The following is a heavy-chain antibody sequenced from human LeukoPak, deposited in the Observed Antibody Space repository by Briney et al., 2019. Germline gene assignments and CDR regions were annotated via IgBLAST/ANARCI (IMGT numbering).Heavy chain of an antibody. CDR3: ARRRGRRGFYYYDSSGYYYFDY. D-gene: IGHD3-22*01. CDR1: GGSFSGYY. CDR2: INHSGST. J-gene: IGHJ4*02. V-gene: IGHV4-34*01. Sequence: SETLSLTCAVYGGSFSGYYWSWIRQPPGKGLEWIGEINHSGSTNYNPSLKRRVTISVDTSKNQFSLKLSSVTAADTAVYYCARRRGRRGFYYYDSSGYYYFDYWGQGTLVTVSS.